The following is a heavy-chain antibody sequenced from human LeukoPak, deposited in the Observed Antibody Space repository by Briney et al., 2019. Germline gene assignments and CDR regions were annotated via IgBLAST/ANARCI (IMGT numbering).Heavy chain of an antibody. V-gene: IGHV4-4*02. CDR3: AGKVAATYYQE. J-gene: IGHJ1*01. Sequence: PSETLSLTCTVSSSSISSDNGWTCVRQPPGKGLDWNGAIYSSGRTNYNPSLQGRLNISVDKSNNPFSLGLTSVPPAVTPAYYFAGKVAATYYQEWGQGTLVTVSS. D-gene: IGHD1-26*01. CDR2: IYSSGRT. CDR1: SSSISSDNG.